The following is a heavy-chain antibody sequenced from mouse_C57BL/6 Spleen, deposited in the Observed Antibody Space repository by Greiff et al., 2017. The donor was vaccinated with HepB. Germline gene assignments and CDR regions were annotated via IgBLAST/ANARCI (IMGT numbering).Heavy chain of an antibody. D-gene: IGHD1-1*01. J-gene: IGHJ2*01. CDR1: GYTFTSYW. CDR2: IDPSDSET. CDR3: ARTPITTVVADY. V-gene: IGHV1-52*01. Sequence: VQLQQPGAELVRPGSSVRLSCKASGYTFTSYWMHWVKQRPIQGLEWIGNIDPSDSETHYNQKFKDKATLTVDKSSSTAYMQLSSLTSEDSAVYYCARTPITTVVADYWGQGTTLTVSS.